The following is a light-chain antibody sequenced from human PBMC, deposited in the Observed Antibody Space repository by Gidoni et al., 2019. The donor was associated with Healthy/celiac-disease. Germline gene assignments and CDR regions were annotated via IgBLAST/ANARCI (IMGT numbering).Light chain of an antibody. V-gene: IGKV1-39*01. J-gene: IGKJ1*01. CDR3: QQSYSTWWT. Sequence: DIQMTQSPSSLSASVGDRVTITCRASQSISSYLNWYQQKPGKAPKLLIYAASSLQSGVQSRFSGRGSGTDFTLTISSLQPEDFATYYCQQSYSTWWTFGQGTKVEIK. CDR1: QSISSY. CDR2: AAS.